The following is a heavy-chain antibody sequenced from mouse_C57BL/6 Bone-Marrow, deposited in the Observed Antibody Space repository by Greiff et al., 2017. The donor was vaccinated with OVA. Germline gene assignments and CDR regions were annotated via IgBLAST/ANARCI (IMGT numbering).Heavy chain of an antibody. V-gene: IGHV1-50*01. Sequence: QVQLQQPGAELVKPGASVKLSCKASGYTFTSYWMQWVKQRPGQGLEWIGEIDPSDSYTNYNQKFKGKATLTVDTSSSTDYMQLSSLTSEESAVYYCARDPYWGQETLVTVSA. CDR3: ARDPY. CDR1: GYTFTSYW. CDR2: IDPSDSYT. J-gene: IGHJ3*01.